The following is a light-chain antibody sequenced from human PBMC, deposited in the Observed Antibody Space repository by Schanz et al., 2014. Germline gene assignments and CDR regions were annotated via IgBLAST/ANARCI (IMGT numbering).Light chain of an antibody. V-gene: IGKV1-5*01. CDR2: DAS. CDR1: QSIGSW. J-gene: IGKJ1*01. Sequence: DIQMTQSPSTLSAYVGDRVTITCRASQSIGSWLAWYQQKPGKAPKLLIYDASSLETGVPSRFSGSGSGTEFTLTISSLQPDDFATYYCQQYNSYPTCGQGTKVEIK. CDR3: QQYNSYPT.